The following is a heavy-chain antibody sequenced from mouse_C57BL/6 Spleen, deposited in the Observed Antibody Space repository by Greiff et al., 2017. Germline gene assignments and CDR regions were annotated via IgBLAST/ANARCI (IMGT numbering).Heavy chain of an antibody. D-gene: IGHD2-4*01. CDR1: GYAFSSSW. CDR3: ARSGGLRGCDCDY. Sequence: QVQLQQSGPELVKPGASVKISCKASGYAFSSSWMNWVKQRPGKGLEWIGRIYPGDGDTNYNGKFKGKATLTVDKSSSTAYMQLSSLTSEDSAVYFGARSGGLRGCDCDYWGQGTTLTVSS. V-gene: IGHV1-82*01. CDR2: IYPGDGDT. J-gene: IGHJ2*01.